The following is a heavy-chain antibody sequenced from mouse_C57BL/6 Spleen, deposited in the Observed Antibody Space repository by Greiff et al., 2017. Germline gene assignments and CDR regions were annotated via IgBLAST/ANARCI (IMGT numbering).Heavy chain of an antibody. CDR2: IYPGSGST. CDR3: ARYYYDAMDY. D-gene: IGHD2-1*01. J-gene: IGHJ4*01. CDR1: GYTFTGYW. V-gene: IGHV1-55*01. Sequence: QVQLQQSGAELVKPGASVKMSCKASGYTFTGYWITWVKQRPGQGLEWIGDIYPGSGSTNYNEKFKSKATLTVDTSSSTAYMQLSSLTSEDSAVYYCARYYYDAMDYWGQGTSVTVSS.